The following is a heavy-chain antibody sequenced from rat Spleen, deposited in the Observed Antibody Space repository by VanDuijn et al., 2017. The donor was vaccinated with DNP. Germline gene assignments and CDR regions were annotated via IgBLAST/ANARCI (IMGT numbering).Heavy chain of an antibody. CDR1: GYSLPSNS. V-gene: IGHV3-1*01. CDR2: LSYRGST. CDR3: ARRRLPYWYFDF. D-gene: IGHD1-4*01. Sequence: VQLQESGPGLLPPSQSLSLTCSVPGYSLPSNSWGWIRPFPGDKMEWLGPLSYRGSTGYNPSLKSRISISRDTSKNQFFLHLNSVTTEDTATYYCARRRLPYWYFDFWGPGTMVTVSS. J-gene: IGHJ1*01.